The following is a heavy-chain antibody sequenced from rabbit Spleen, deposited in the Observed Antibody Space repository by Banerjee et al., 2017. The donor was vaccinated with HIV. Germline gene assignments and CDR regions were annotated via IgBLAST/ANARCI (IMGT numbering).Heavy chain of an antibody. Sequence: QEQLVESGGGLVQPGGSLKLSCKASGFDFYNYGVTWVRQAPGKGLEWIGYIEPIFGNTYYATWAKGRFTISRTSSTTVTLRMTSLTAADRATYFCARDLLGVIGWNFYWWGPGTLV. D-gene: IGHD1-1*01. CDR3: ARDLLGVIGWNFYW. J-gene: IGHJ4*01. CDR2: IEPIFGNT. CDR1: GFDFYNYG. V-gene: IGHV1S39*01.